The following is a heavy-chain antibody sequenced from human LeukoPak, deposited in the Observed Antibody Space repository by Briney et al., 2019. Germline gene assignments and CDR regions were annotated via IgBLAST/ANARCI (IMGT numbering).Heavy chain of an antibody. V-gene: IGHV4-34*01. CDR2: INHSGST. CDR3: ARRVYDYVWGSYRSYYFDY. Sequence: SETLSPTCAVYGGSFSGYYWSWIRQPPGKGLEWIGEINHSGSTNYNPSLKSRVTISVDTSKNQFSLKLSSVTAADTAVYYCARRVYDYVWGSYRSYYFDYWGQGTLVTVSS. D-gene: IGHD3-16*02. J-gene: IGHJ4*02. CDR1: GGSFSGYY.